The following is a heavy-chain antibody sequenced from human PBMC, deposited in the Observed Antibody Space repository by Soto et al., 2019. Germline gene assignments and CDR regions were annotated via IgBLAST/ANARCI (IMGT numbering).Heavy chain of an antibody. Sequence: QVQLVESGGGVVQPGRSLRLSCAASGFTFSNYDIHWVRQAPGKGLEWVAVISYDGNKVYYADSLKGRFTISRDNSKNTLDLQMNSLGSEDTAVYYCAFDAHDSNDKRELQGGFDIWGQGTMVTVSS. CDR3: AFDAHDSNDKRELQGGFDI. V-gene: IGHV3-30-3*01. CDR1: GFTFSNYD. D-gene: IGHD5-18*01. CDR2: ISYDGNKV. J-gene: IGHJ3*02.